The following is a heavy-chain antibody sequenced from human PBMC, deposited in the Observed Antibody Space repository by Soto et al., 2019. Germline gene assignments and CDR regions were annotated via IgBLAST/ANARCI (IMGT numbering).Heavy chain of an antibody. CDR3: AKDVSLSSSWYFWIY. D-gene: IGHD6-13*01. Sequence: GGYVRLSCAASGFTFSSYAMRWVRQAPGRGLEWVSAISGSGGSTDYADSVKRRCTISKDNSKNTLYLQMNSLRAEYTAVYYWAKDVSLSSSWYFWIYWGQGTLVTVSS. V-gene: IGHV3-23*01. J-gene: IGHJ4*02. CDR1: GFTFSSYA. CDR2: ISGSGGST.